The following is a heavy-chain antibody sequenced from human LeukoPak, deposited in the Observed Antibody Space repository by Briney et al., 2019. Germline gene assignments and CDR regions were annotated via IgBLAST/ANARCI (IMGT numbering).Heavy chain of an antibody. J-gene: IGHJ4*02. CDR2: ISYDGSNK. Sequence: GGSLRLSCAASGFTFSSYARHWVRQAPGKGLEWVAVISYDGSNKYYADSVKGRFTISRDNSKNTLYLQMNSLRAEDTAVYYCARDADARRGYSYGFSDYWGQGTLVTVSS. D-gene: IGHD5-18*01. V-gene: IGHV3-30-3*01. CDR1: GFTFSSYA. CDR3: ARDADARRGYSYGFSDY.